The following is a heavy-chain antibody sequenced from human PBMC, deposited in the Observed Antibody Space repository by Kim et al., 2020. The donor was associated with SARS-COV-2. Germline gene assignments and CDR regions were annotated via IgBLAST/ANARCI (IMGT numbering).Heavy chain of an antibody. CDR1: GGSISSSNW. D-gene: IGHD4-17*01. V-gene: IGHV4-4*02. CDR3: ARVLETTALNWFDP. Sequence: SETLSLTCAVSGGSISSSNWWSWVRQPPGKGLEWIGEIYHSGSTNYNPSLKSRVTISVDKSKNQFSLKLSSVTAADTAVYYCARVLETTALNWFDPWGQGTLVTVSS. CDR2: IYHSGST. J-gene: IGHJ5*02.